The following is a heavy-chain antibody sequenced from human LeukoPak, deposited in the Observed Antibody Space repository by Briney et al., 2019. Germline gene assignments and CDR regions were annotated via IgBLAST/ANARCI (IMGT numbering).Heavy chain of an antibody. V-gene: IGHV5-51*03. CDR1: GYSFTTYW. Sequence: GESLKISCKGSGYSFTTYWTGWVRQMPGKGLEWMGIIYPGDSDTRYSPSFQGQVTISADKSISTAYLQWSSLKASDTAMYYCARLYYGSGSYYVPFDPWGQGTLVTVSS. CDR2: IYPGDSDT. CDR3: ARLYYGSGSYYVPFDP. D-gene: IGHD3-10*01. J-gene: IGHJ5*02.